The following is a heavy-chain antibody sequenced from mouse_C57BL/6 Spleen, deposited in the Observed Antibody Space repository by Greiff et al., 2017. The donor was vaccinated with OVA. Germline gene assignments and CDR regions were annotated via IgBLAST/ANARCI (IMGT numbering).Heavy chain of an antibody. CDR2: IDPSDSYT. D-gene: IGHD4-1*01. CDR3: ARGLLTCFDY. CDR1: GYTFTSYW. V-gene: IGHV1-69*01. J-gene: IGHJ2*01. Sequence: QVQLQQPGAELVMPGASVKLSCTASGYTFTSYWMHWVKQRPGQGLEWIGEIDPSDSYTNYNQKFKGKSTLTVDKSSSTAYMQLSSLTSEDSAVYYCARGLLTCFDYWGQGTTLTVSS.